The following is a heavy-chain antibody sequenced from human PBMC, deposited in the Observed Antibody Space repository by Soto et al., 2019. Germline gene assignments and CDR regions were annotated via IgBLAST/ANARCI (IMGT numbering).Heavy chain of an antibody. J-gene: IGHJ4*02. CDR3: AKGGGNGYRYFDY. CDR2: ISYTGGST. CDR1: GFTFSSYA. Sequence: LRLSCAASGFTFSSYAMSWVRQAPGKGLEWVSAISYTGGSTYYADSVKGRFTISRDNSKNTLYLQMNSLRAEDTAVYYCAKGGGNGYRYFDYWGQGNLVTVSS. D-gene: IGHD5-12*01. V-gene: IGHV3-23*01.